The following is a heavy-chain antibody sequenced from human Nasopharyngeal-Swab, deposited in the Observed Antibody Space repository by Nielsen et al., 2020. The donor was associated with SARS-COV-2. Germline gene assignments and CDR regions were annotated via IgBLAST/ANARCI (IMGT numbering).Heavy chain of an antibody. V-gene: IGHV5-10-1*01. J-gene: IGHJ4*02. CDR1: GYSFTSYW. D-gene: IGHD6-13*01. CDR3: ARHLPVQQRVDY. Sequence: GGSLRLSCQGSGYSFTSYWISWLRQMPGKGLEWMGRIDPSDSYTNYSPSFQGHVTIAADKSISTAYLQWSSLKASDTAMYYCARHLPVQQRVDYWGQGTLVTVSS. CDR2: IDPSDSYT.